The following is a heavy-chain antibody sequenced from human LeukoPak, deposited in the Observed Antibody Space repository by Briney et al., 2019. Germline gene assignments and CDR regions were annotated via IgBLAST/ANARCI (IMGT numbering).Heavy chain of an antibody. V-gene: IGHV4-39*07. Sequence: SETPSLTCTVSGGSISSSSYYWGWIRQPPGKGLEWIGSIYYSGSTYYNPSLKSRVTISVDTSKNQFSLNLSSVTAADTAVYFCARDEGSSYPFDYWGQGTLVTVSS. J-gene: IGHJ4*02. CDR3: ARDEGSSYPFDY. CDR1: GGSISSSSYY. CDR2: IYYSGST. D-gene: IGHD2-2*01.